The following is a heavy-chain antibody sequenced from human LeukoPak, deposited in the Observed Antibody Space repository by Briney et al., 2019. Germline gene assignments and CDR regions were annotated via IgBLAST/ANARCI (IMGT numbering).Heavy chain of an antibody. CDR2: ISWKSGSI. J-gene: IGHJ3*02. D-gene: IGHD3-10*01. CDR1: GFTFDDYA. V-gene: IGHV3-9*01. Sequence: QSGGSLRLSCAASGFTFDDYAMHWVRQAPGKGLEWVSGISWKSGSIGYADSVKGRFTISRDNAKNSLYLQMNSLRAEDTALYYCVKDKGYIGEDAFDIWGQGTMVTVSS. CDR3: VKDKGYIGEDAFDI.